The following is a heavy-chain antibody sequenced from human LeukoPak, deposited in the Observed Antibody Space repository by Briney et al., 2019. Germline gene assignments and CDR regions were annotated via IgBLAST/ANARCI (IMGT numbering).Heavy chain of an antibody. Sequence: NPSETLSLTCTVSGGSISSYYWSWIRQPPGKGLEWIGYIYYSGSTNYNPSLKSRVTISLDTSKSQFSLKLRPVTAADTAVYYCARILRGVIVTSFDYWGQGILVTVSS. CDR1: GGSISSYY. D-gene: IGHD3-10*01. CDR2: IYYSGST. CDR3: ARILRGVIVTSFDY. J-gene: IGHJ4*02. V-gene: IGHV4-59*08.